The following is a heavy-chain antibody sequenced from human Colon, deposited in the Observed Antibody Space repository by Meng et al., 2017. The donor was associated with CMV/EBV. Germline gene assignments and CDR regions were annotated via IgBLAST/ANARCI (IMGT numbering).Heavy chain of an antibody. CDR3: ARDFAQPGYCSSTSCPSDY. CDR1: GFTFSSYA. Sequence: GGSLRLSCAASGFTFSSYAMSWVRQAPGKGLVWVSRINSDGSSTSYADSVKGRFTISRDNAKNTLYLQMNSLRAEDTAVYYCARDFAQPGYCSSTSCPSDYWGQGTLVTVSS. D-gene: IGHD2-2*01. J-gene: IGHJ4*02. CDR2: INSDGSST. V-gene: IGHV3-74*01.